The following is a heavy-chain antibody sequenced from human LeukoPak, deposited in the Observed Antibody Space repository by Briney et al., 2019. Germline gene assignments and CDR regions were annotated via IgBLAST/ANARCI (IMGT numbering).Heavy chain of an antibody. CDR1: GYTFTSYD. CDR2: MNPNSGNT. CDR3: ARDRGIQLWYNWFDP. D-gene: IGHD5-18*01. V-gene: IGHV1-8*01. J-gene: IGHJ5*02. Sequence: ASVKVSCKASGYTFTSYDINWVRQATGQGLEWMGWMNPNSGNTGYAQKFQGRVTMTRNTSISTAYMELSSLRSDDTAAYYCARDRGIQLWYNWFDPWGQGTLVTVSS.